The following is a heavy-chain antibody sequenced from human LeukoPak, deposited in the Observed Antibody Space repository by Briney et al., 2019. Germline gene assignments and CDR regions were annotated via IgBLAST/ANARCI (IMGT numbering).Heavy chain of an antibody. CDR3: SKDREGSGGSWCAFDI. CDR1: GFTFISYS. J-gene: IGHJ3*02. D-gene: IGHD2-15*01. CDR2: IRYDGSNK. V-gene: IGHV3-30*02. Sequence: GGSLRLSCAASGFTFISYSMHWVRQAPGKGLEWVAFIRYDGSNKYYADSVKGRFTISRDNSKHTLYLQMNSLRAEDTAVYYCSKDREGSGGSWCAFDIWGQGTMVTVSS.